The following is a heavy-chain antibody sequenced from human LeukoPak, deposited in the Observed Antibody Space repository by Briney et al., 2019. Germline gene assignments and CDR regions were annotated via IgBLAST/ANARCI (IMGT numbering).Heavy chain of an antibody. D-gene: IGHD6-13*01. J-gene: IGHJ4*02. CDR3: VRYTGSNWFFDF. CDR1: GDSVSSNSVT. Sequence: SQTLSLTCAISGDSVSSNSVTWNWIRQSPSRGLEWLGRTYYRSKWFNDYAVSVKSRITINPDTSKNQFSLQLNSVTPEDTAVYYCVRYTGSNWFFDFWGQGTLVTVSS. V-gene: IGHV6-1*01. CDR2: TYYRSKWFN.